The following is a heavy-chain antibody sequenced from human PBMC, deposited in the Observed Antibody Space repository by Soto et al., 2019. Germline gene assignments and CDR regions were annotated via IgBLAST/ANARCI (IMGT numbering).Heavy chain of an antibody. CDR3: ATLLVGNGGRGS. D-gene: IGHD1-26*01. V-gene: IGHV4-61*01. J-gene: IGHJ5*02. CDR1: GASVSSDYYH. CDR2: FSDRGNL. Sequence: QVQLQESGPGLLKPSETLSLTCSVSGASVSSDYYHWSWARQPPGKGLEWIGYFSDRGNLNYHPSLKSRLTISIATSKNQLPLKLTSVTTAATAVYYCATLLVGNGGRGSWGQGILVTVSS.